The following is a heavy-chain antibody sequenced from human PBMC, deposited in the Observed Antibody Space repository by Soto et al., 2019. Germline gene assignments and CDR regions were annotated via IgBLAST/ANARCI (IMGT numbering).Heavy chain of an antibody. CDR3: ARDRSTCSGGSCYPPSYYYYGMDV. J-gene: IGHJ6*02. V-gene: IGHV3-21*01. CDR1: GFTFSSYS. Sequence: EVQLVESGGGLVKPGGSLRLSCAASGFTFSSYSMNWVRQAPGKGLEWVSSISSSSSYIYYADSVKGRFTISRDNAKKSLYLQMNSLRAEDTAVYYCARDRSTCSGGSCYPPSYYYYGMDVWGQGTTVTVSS. D-gene: IGHD2-15*01. CDR2: ISSSSSYI.